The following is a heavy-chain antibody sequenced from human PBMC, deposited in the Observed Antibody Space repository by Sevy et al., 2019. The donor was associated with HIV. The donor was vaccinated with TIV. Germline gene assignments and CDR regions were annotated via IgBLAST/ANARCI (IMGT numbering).Heavy chain of an antibody. CDR1: GFTFSSYS. V-gene: IGHV3-21*01. CDR3: ARNNCSITKCYMGDVVDI. D-gene: IGHD2-2*02. Sequence: GGSLRLSCAASGFTFSSYSMNWVRQAPGKGLEWVSSISGISNYIYYADSMKGRFTVSRDNARNSLYLQMNSLRAEDTDVYYCARNNCSITKCYMGDVVDIWGQGTMVTVSS. J-gene: IGHJ3*02. CDR2: ISGISNYI.